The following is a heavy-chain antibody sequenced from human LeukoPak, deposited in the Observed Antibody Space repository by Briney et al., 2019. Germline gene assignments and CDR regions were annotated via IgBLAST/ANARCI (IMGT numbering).Heavy chain of an antibody. CDR3: ARGIRGPFDY. CDR2: INHSGST. Sequence: SETLSLTCAVYGGSFSGYYWSWIRQPPGKGLEWIGEINHSGSTNYNPSLKSRVTISVDTSKKQFSLKLSSVTAADTAVYYCARGIRGPFDYWGQGTLVTVSS. D-gene: IGHD3-10*01. J-gene: IGHJ4*02. CDR1: GGSFSGYY. V-gene: IGHV4-34*01.